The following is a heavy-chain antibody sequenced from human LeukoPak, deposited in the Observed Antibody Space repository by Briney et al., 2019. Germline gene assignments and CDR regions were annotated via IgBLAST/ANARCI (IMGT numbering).Heavy chain of an antibody. Sequence: PGGSLRLSCAASGFTFSSYAMSWVRQPPGKGLEWVSAISGSGGSTYYADSVKGRFTISRDNSKNTLYLQMNSLRAEDTAVYYCAKDGAMITFGGVIAPKSEPIDYWGQGTLVTVSS. V-gene: IGHV3-23*01. CDR1: GFTFSSYA. CDR2: ISGSGGST. CDR3: AKDGAMITFGGVIAPKSEPIDY. J-gene: IGHJ4*02. D-gene: IGHD3-16*02.